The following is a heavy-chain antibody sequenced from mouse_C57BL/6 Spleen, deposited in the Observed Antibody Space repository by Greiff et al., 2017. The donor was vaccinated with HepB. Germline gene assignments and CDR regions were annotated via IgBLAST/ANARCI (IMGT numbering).Heavy chain of an antibody. Sequence: QVTLKESGPGILQSSQTLSLTCSFSGFSLSTSGMGVSWIRQPSGKGLEWLAHIYWDDDKRYNPSLKSRLTISKDTSRNQVFLKITSVDTADTATYYCARSLITTVDYYAMDYWGQGTSVTVSS. V-gene: IGHV8-12*01. CDR2: IYWDDDK. CDR3: ARSLITTVDYYAMDY. CDR1: GFSLSTSGMG. J-gene: IGHJ4*01. D-gene: IGHD1-1*01.